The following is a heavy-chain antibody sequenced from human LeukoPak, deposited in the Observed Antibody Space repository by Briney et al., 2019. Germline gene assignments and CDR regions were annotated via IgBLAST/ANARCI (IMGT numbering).Heavy chain of an antibody. Sequence: GGSLRLCCAASGFTFSNAWMSWVRQAPGKGLEWVGRIKSKTDGGTTDYATPVKGRFTISRDNSKNTLYLQMNSLRAEDTAVYYCAKGRGGREWGQGTLVTVSS. CDR3: AKGRGGRE. V-gene: IGHV3-15*01. D-gene: IGHD3-10*01. CDR2: IKSKTDGGTT. J-gene: IGHJ4*02. CDR1: GFTFSNAW.